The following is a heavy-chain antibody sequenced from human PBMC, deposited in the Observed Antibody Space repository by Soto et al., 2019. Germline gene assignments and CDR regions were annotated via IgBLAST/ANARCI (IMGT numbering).Heavy chain of an antibody. V-gene: IGHV3-23*01. CDR2: ISGSGGST. CDR1: GFTFSSYA. J-gene: IGHJ4*02. CDR3: AKDPGYGDDSWGYY. D-gene: IGHD4-17*01. Sequence: GGSLRLSCAASGFTFSSYAMSWVRQAPGKGLEWVSAISGSGGSTYYADSVKGRFTISRDNSKNTLYLQMNSLRAEDTAVYYCAKDPGYGDDSWGYYWGQGTLVTVSS.